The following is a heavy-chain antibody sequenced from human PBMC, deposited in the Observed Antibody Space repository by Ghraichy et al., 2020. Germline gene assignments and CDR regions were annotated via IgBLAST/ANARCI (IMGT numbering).Heavy chain of an antibody. J-gene: IGHJ5*02. V-gene: IGHV3-66*01. CDR1: GFTVSSNY. Sequence: GESLNISCAASGFTVSSNYMSWVRLAPGKGLEWVSFIESGGRTHYADSVKDRFTISRDNSKNTVSLQMNNLRAEDTAVYYCARDRRFDPWGQGTLVTVSS. CDR3: ARDRRFDP. CDR2: IESGGRT.